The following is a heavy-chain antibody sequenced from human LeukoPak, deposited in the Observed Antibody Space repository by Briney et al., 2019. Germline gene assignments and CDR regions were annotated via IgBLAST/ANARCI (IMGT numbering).Heavy chain of an antibody. D-gene: IGHD4-23*01. V-gene: IGHV4-59*01. CDR2: IAYSGTH. CDR1: GGSISCDY. Sequence: SETLFLTFTVSGGSISCDYGSSIRQPPGKVLEWIGHIAYSGTHLINPSLKRRVTITLDTSKKLFSLKPTSVTAADTAVYYCARDYGGNSITFGIWGQGTMVTVSS. CDR3: ARDYGGNSITFGI. J-gene: IGHJ3*02.